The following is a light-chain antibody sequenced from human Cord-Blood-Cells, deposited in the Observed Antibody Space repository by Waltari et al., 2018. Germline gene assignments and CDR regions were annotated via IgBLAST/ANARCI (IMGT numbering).Light chain of an antibody. CDR1: QSVSHH. J-gene: IGKJ1*01. CDR2: GAS. V-gene: IGKV3-15*01. CDR3: QQYNNWPPWT. Sequence: EIVMTQSTATLSVSPGERATLSCRASQSVSHHLAWYQQKPGQAPRLLIYGASTRATGIPARFSGSGSGTEFTLTISSLQSEDFAVYYCQQYNNWPPWTFGQGTKVEIK.